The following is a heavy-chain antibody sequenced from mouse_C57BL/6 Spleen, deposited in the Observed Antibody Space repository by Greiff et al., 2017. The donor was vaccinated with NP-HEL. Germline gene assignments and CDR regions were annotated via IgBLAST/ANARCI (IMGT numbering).Heavy chain of an antibody. D-gene: IGHD3-3*01. CDR2: IYPGSGST. CDR3: AREGDGEYYFDY. Sequence: QVQLQQPGAELVKPGASVKMSCKASGYTFTSYWITWVKQRPGQGLEWIGDIYPGSGSTNYNEKFKSKATLTVDTSSSTAYMQLSSLTSEDSAVYYCAREGDGEYYFDYWGQGTTLTVSS. V-gene: IGHV1-55*01. CDR1: GYTFTSYW. J-gene: IGHJ2*01.